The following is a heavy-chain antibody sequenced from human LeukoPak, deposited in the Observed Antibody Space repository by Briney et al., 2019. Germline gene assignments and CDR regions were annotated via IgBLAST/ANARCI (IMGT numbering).Heavy chain of an antibody. CDR2: ISSSSSYI. CDR1: GFTFSSYS. Sequence: GGSLRLSCAASGFTFSSYSMNWVRQAPGKGLEWVSSISSSSSYIYYADSVKGRFTISRDNPGNTLYLQMNSLRAEDTAVYYCTKSPASWKFDGWGQGTLVTVSS. J-gene: IGHJ4*02. D-gene: IGHD2-2*01. CDR3: TKSPASWKFDG. V-gene: IGHV3-21*01.